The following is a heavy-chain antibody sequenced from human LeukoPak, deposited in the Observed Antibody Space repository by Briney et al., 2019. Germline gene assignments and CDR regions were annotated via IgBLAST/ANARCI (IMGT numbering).Heavy chain of an antibody. CDR3: ARAEITGTTGGMDV. V-gene: IGHV3-53*01. Sequence: PGGSLRLSCAASGFTVNSNYMSWVRQAPGKGLEWVSVIYSGGSTYYADSVKGRFTISRDNSKNTLYLQMNSLRAEDTAVYYCARAEITGTTGGMDVWGQGTTVTVSS. CDR2: IYSGGST. D-gene: IGHD1-20*01. CDR1: GFTVNSNY. J-gene: IGHJ6*02.